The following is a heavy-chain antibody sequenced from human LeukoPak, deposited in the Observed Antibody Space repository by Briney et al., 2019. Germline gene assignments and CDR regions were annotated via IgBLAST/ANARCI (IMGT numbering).Heavy chain of an antibody. Sequence: ASETLSLTCTVSGGSISSYYWSWIRQPPGKGLEWIGYIYYSGSTNYNPSLKSRVTISVDTSKNQFSLKLSSVTAADTAVYYCARTRITIFGVVIPDAFDIWGQGTMVTVSS. CDR2: IYYSGST. J-gene: IGHJ3*02. V-gene: IGHV4-59*01. CDR1: GGSISSYY. D-gene: IGHD3-3*01. CDR3: ARTRITIFGVVIPDAFDI.